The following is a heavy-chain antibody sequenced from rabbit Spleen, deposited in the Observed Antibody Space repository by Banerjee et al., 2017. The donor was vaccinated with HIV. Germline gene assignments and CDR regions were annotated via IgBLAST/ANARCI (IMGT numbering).Heavy chain of an antibody. D-gene: IGHD2-1*01. CDR1: GIDFSSYA. CDR3: VRGYNDYGDYTRLDL. J-gene: IGHJ3*01. CDR2: TYPSFGVA. Sequence: ELVESGGGLVQAGESLKLSCKASGIDFSSYAMIWVRQAPGKGLEWIAYTYPSFGVANYANSVKGRFTISSDSAQNTVFLQMTSLTASDTATYFCVRGYNDYGDYTRLDL. V-gene: IGHV1S47*01.